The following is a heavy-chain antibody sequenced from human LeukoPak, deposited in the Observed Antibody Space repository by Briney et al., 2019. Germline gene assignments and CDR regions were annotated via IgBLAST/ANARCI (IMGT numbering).Heavy chain of an antibody. CDR2: IIPIFGTA. Sequence: SVKVSCKASGGTFSSYAISWVRQAPGQGLEWMGGIIPIFGTANYAQKFQGRVTITADESTSTAYMELSSLRSEDTAVYYCASTYDFWSGYYTAYYYYMDVWGKGTTVTVSS. CDR1: GGTFSSYA. CDR3: ASTYDFWSGYYTAYYYYMDV. J-gene: IGHJ6*03. D-gene: IGHD3-3*01. V-gene: IGHV1-69*13.